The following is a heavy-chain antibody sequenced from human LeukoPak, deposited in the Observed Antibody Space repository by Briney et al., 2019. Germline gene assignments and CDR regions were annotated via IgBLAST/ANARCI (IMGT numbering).Heavy chain of an antibody. CDR1: GGSISSYY. CDR2: IYTSGST. Sequence: SETLSLTCTISGGSISSYYWSWIRQPAGKGLEWIGRIYTSGSTNYNPSLKSRVTMSVDRSKNQFSLKLSSVTAADTAVYYCARGTVTTGTDAFDIWGQGTMVTVSS. J-gene: IGHJ3*02. D-gene: IGHD4-17*01. CDR3: ARGTVTTGTDAFDI. V-gene: IGHV4-4*07.